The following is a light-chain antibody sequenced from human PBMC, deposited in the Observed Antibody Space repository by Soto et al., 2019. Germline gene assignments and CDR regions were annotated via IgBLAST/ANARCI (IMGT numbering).Light chain of an antibody. CDR2: AAS. V-gene: IGKV1-27*01. Sequence: DIQMTQSPSSLSASVGDRVSITCRTSLGISNYLAWYQQKPGKVPKLLIYAASTLQSGVPSRFSCSGSGTDFTLTISSLQPEDFATYYCQKYNSAPHTFGGGTKVDIK. CDR3: QKYNSAPHT. CDR1: LGISNY. J-gene: IGKJ4*01.